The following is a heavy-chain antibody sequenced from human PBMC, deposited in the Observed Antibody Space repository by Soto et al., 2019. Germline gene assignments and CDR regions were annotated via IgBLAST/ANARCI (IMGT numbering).Heavy chain of an antibody. CDR1: GFTFSSYA. Sequence: LRLSCAASGFTFSSYAMSWVRQAPGKGLEWVSAISGSGDSTYYADSVKGRFTISRDNSKNTLYLQMNSLRAEDTAVYYCATRYQLLYVSGMDVWGQGTTVTVSS. D-gene: IGHD2-2*02. CDR2: ISGSGDST. J-gene: IGHJ6*02. V-gene: IGHV3-23*01. CDR3: ATRYQLLYVSGMDV.